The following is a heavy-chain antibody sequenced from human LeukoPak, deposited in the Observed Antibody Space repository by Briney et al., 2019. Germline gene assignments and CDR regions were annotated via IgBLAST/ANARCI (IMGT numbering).Heavy chain of an antibody. Sequence: GGSLRLSCAASGFTFSSYEMNWVRQAPGKGLEWVSYISSSGSTIYYADSVKGRFTISRDNAKNPLYLQMNSLRAEDTAVYYCARGYSSGWCLGYWGQGTLVTVSS. V-gene: IGHV3-48*03. CDR3: ARGYSSGWCLGY. J-gene: IGHJ4*02. D-gene: IGHD6-19*01. CDR1: GFTFSSYE. CDR2: ISSSGSTI.